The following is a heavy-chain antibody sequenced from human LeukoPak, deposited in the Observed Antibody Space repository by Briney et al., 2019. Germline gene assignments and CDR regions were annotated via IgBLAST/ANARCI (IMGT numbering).Heavy chain of an antibody. J-gene: IGHJ4*02. V-gene: IGHV3-21*01. CDR2: ISVRSNYI. Sequence: NPGGSLRLSCLASGYTFSSYSINWVRQAPGKGLEWVSSISVRSNYIYYADSVRGRFRISRDDARDSLYLQMNSLRAEDTAVYYCVRLRRNSDTSGFYYYYDFWGQGTLVTVSS. CDR3: VRLRRNSDTSGFYYYYDF. CDR1: GYTFSSYS. D-gene: IGHD3-22*01.